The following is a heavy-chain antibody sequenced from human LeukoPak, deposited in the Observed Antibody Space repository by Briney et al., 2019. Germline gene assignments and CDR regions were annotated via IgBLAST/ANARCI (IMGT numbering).Heavy chain of an antibody. CDR1: GYSFTSYW. J-gene: IGHJ4*02. D-gene: IGHD7-27*01. V-gene: IGHV5-51*01. CDR2: IDPSDSET. CDR3: ARQTAMGRSGDY. Sequence: GESLKISCKASGYSFTSYWIGWVRHMPGKGLEWIEIIDPSDSETRYTPSFQGQVTISVDKSLTTAYLQWDSLKALDTAMYYCARQTAMGRSGDYWGQGTLVTVSS.